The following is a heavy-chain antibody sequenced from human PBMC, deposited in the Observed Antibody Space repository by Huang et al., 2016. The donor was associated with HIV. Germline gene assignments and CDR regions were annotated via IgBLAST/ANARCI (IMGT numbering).Heavy chain of an antibody. V-gene: IGHV3-30*18. CDR3: AKESRWFSDFDQ. D-gene: IGHD2-15*01. CDR1: GFIFSNFG. CDR2: ISYDGRSD. J-gene: IGHJ5*02. Sequence: QVQLVKSGGGVVQPGTSLRLSCAASGFIFSNFGMHWVRQAPGKGVEGVAVISYDGRSDRYSDSVKGRCTISRDNDKNTLSLEMNRLRHDDTAVYYCAKESRWFSDFDQWGQGTLVTVSS.